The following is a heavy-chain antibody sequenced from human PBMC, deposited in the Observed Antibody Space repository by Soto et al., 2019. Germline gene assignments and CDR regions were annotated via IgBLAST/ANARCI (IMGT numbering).Heavy chain of an antibody. CDR2: IYPGDSDT. CDR1: GYSFTSYW. CDR3: ARLDGDYVLGNWWFDP. D-gene: IGHD4-17*01. J-gene: IGHJ5*02. V-gene: IGHV5-51*01. Sequence: GESLKISCTGSGYSFTSYWIGWVRQMPGKGLEWMGIIYPGDSDTRYSPSFQGQVTISADKSISTAYLQWSSLKASDTAMYYCARLDGDYVLGNWWFDPWGQGTLVTVSS.